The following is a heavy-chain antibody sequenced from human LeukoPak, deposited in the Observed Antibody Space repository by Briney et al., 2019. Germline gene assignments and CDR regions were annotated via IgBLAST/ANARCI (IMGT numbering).Heavy chain of an antibody. J-gene: IGHJ6*02. Sequence: ASVKVSCKASGYTFTSYYMHWVRQAPGQGLEWMGIINPSGGSTSYAQKFQGRVTMTRDTSTSTVYMELSSLRSEDTAVYYCARDTPHSLWFGELLIRTRKYYYYGMDVWGQGTTVTVSS. D-gene: IGHD3-10*01. CDR1: GYTFTSYY. CDR2: INPSGGST. V-gene: IGHV1-46*01. CDR3: ARDTPHSLWFGELLIRTRKYYYYGMDV.